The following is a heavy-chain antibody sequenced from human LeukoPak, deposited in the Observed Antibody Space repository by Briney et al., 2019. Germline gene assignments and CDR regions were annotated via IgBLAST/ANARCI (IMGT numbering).Heavy chain of an antibody. D-gene: IGHD1-26*01. CDR2: INPNSGGT. V-gene: IGHV1-2*02. CDR3: ARERSKDSGRYMPGY. CDR1: GYTFTGYY. J-gene: IGHJ4*02. Sequence: ASVKVSCKASGYTFTGYYMHWVRQAPGQGLEWMGWINPNSGGTNYAQKFQGRVTMTRDTSISTAYMELSRLRSDDTAVYYCARERSKDSGRYMPGYWGQGTLVTVSS.